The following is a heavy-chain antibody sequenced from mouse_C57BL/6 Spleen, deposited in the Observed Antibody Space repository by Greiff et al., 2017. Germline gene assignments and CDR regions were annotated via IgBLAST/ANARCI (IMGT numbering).Heavy chain of an antibody. CDR2: IHPNSGST. Sequence: VQLQQPGAELVKPGASVKLSCKASGYTFTSYWMHWVKQRPGQGLEWIGMIHPNSGSTNYNEKFKSKATLTVDKSSSTAYMQLSSLTSEDSAVYYCAGSYGKPGPWFAYWGQGTLVTVSA. CDR3: AGSYGKPGPWFAY. D-gene: IGHD2-1*01. V-gene: IGHV1-64*01. J-gene: IGHJ3*01. CDR1: GYTFTSYW.